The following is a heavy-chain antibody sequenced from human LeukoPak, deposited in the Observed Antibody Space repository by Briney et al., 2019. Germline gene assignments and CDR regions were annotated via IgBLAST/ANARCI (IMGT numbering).Heavy chain of an antibody. V-gene: IGHV3-30*01. Sequence: GGSLRLSCAASGFTFSSYAMHWVRQAPGKGLEWVAVISYDGSNKYYADSVKGRFTISRDNSKNTLYLQMNSLRAEDTAVYYCARDSSGPHAPFFDYWGQGTLVTVSS. J-gene: IGHJ4*02. CDR2: ISYDGSNK. CDR1: GFTFSSYA. CDR3: ARDSSGPHAPFFDY. D-gene: IGHD6-19*01.